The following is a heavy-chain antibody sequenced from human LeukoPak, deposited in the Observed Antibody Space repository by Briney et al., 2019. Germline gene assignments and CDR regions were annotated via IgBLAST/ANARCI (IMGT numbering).Heavy chain of an antibody. J-gene: IGHJ6*03. Sequence: GGSRRLSCAASGFTFSSYAMSWVRRAPGKGLEWVSAISSTGGTTYYADSVKGRFTISRDNSKNTLYLQMNSLRAEDTAIYYCAKNGDRGAYCSGGSCYPYYYYYMDVWGKGTTVTISS. CDR2: ISSTGGTT. CDR1: GFTFSSYA. D-gene: IGHD2-15*01. V-gene: IGHV3-23*01. CDR3: AKNGDRGAYCSGGSCYPYYYYYMDV.